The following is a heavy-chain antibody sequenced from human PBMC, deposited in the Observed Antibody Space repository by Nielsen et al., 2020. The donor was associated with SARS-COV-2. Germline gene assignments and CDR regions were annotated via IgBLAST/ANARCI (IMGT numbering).Heavy chain of an antibody. J-gene: IGHJ6*02. CDR2: INHSGST. CDR1: GGSFSGYY. Sequence: SETLSLTCAVYGGSFSGYYWSWIRQPPGKGLEWIGEINHSGSTNYNPSLKSRVTISVDTSKNQFSLKLSSVTAADTAVYYCAGEGLRQWQVSGGGVYYYYAMDVWGQGTTVTVSS. D-gene: IGHD6-19*01. V-gene: IGHV4-34*01. CDR3: AGEGLRQWQVSGGGVYYYYAMDV.